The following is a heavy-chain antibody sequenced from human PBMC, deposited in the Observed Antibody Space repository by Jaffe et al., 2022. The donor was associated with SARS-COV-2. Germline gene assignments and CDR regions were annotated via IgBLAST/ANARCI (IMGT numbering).Heavy chain of an antibody. Sequence: QVQLQESGPGLVKPSETLSLACAVSGGSISSYYWNWIRQPPGKGLEWIGFVSHSGDTSYNPSLESRVTISVDTSKNQFSLKLSSVTAADTAVYYCARAEWLSEFDSWGQGALVTVSS. J-gene: IGHJ4*02. CDR3: ARAEWLSEFDS. D-gene: IGHD6-19*01. V-gene: IGHV4-59*01. CDR2: VSHSGDT. CDR1: GGSISSYY.